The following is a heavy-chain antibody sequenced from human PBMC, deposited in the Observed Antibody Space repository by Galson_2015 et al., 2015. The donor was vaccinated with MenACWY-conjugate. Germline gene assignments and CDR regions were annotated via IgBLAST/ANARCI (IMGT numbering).Heavy chain of an antibody. CDR3: ARGHYGMDV. CDR2: IKKDGSEK. CDR1: GFTFRNYW. V-gene: IGHV3-7*03. Sequence: SLRLSCAASGFTFRNYWMTWVRQAPGKGLEWVASIKKDGSEKYYVDSVKGRFTISRDNAKNPLYLEMNSLRVEDTAVYSCARGHYGMDVWGQGTPVTASS. J-gene: IGHJ6*02.